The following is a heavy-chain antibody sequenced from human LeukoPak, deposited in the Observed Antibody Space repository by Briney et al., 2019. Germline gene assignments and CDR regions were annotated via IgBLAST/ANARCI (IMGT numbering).Heavy chain of an antibody. V-gene: IGHV3-9*01. CDR2: ISGNSGTI. CDR1: GFTFNDYA. D-gene: IGHD1-1*01. Sequence: GGSLRLSCAASGFTFNDYAMHWVRQAPGKGLEWVSGISGNSGTIGYADSVKGRFTISRDNAKNSLYLQMNSLRAEDTALYYCAKSEDTTYYDGMDVWGLGTTVTVSS. CDR3: AKSEDTTYYDGMDV. J-gene: IGHJ6*02.